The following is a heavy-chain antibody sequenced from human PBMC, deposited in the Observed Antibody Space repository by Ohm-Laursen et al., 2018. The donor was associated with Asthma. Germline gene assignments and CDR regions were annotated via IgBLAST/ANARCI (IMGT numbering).Heavy chain of an antibody. D-gene: IGHD1-1*01. CDR3: ARGNLEGLL. CDR2: ISSTSAYI. J-gene: IGHJ4*02. CDR1: GFTFSSYS. V-gene: IGHV3-21*01. Sequence: SLRLSCSASGFTFSSYSMNWVRQAPGRGLEWVSSISSTSAYIYYADSVKGRFIISRDDAQNTVYLQMNSLRVDDTAVYYCARGNLEGLLWGQGTLVTVSS.